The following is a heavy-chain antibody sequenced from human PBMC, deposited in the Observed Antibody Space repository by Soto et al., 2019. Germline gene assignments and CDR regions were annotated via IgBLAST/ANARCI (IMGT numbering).Heavy chain of an antibody. D-gene: IGHD2-2*01. J-gene: IGHJ1*01. CDR2: ISAYNGNT. CDR3: ARSPRGYCSSTSCPKGYFQH. V-gene: IGHV1-18*01. Sequence: ASVKVSCKASGYTFTSYGISWVRQAPGQGLEWMGWISAYNGNTNYAQKLQGRVTMTTDTSTSTAYMELRSLRSDDTAVYYCARSPRGYCSSTSCPKGYFQHWGQGTLVTVSS. CDR1: GYTFTSYG.